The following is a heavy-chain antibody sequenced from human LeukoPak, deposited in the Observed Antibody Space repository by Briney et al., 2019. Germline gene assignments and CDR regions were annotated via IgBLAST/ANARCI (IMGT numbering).Heavy chain of an antibody. CDR1: GFTVSSSY. CDR3: LRGDRRDY. V-gene: IGHV3-21*06. Sequence: GGSLRLSCAASGFTVSSSYMSWVRQAPGKGLEWVSPIDSSGGYMFYADSVKGRFIISRDNAKDSLYLQMNSLRVEDTAVYYCLRGDRRDYWGQGTLVTVPS. CDR2: IDSSGGYM. J-gene: IGHJ4*02.